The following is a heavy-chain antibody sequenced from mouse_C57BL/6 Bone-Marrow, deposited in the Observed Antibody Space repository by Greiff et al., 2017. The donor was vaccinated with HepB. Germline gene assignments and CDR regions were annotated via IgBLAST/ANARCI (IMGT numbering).Heavy chain of an antibody. CDR3: ARFHSDGSYAMDY. D-gene: IGHD6-1*01. J-gene: IGHJ4*01. CDR2: IDPSDSYT. CDR1: GYTFTSYW. V-gene: IGHV1-50*01. Sequence: QVQLQQPGAELVKPGASVKLSCKASGYTFTSYWMQWVKQRPGQGLEWIGEIDPSDSYTNYNQKFKGKATLTVDTSSSTAYMQLSSLTSEDSAVYYCARFHSDGSYAMDYWGQGTSVTVSS.